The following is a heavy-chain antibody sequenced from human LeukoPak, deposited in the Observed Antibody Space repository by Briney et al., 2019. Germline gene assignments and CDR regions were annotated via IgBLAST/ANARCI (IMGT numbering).Heavy chain of an antibody. V-gene: IGHV3-48*04. CDR3: ARVVYGVTGGDY. CDR1: GFSFSTYN. J-gene: IGHJ4*02. D-gene: IGHD3-3*01. Sequence: PGGSLRLSCAASGFSFSTYNMIWVRQALGKGLECVSYITPSSATIHYADSVKGRFAISRDNAKNLLYLQMNSLRVEDTAVYYCARVVYGVTGGDYWGQGTLVRVSS. CDR2: ITPSSATI.